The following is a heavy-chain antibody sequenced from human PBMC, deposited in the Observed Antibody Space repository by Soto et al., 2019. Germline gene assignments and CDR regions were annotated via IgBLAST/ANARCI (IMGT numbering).Heavy chain of an antibody. CDR2: ISAHNGNT. J-gene: IGHJ4*02. CDR1: GYAFTTYG. Sequence: QVHLVQSGAEVKKPGASVKVSCQGSGYAFTTYGITWVRQAPGQGLEWMGWISAHNGNTNYAQKLQGRVTVTRDTSTSTAYMELRSLRYDDTAVYYCARGRYGDYWDQGALVTVSS. V-gene: IGHV1-18*01. CDR3: ARGRYGDY. D-gene: IGHD1-1*01.